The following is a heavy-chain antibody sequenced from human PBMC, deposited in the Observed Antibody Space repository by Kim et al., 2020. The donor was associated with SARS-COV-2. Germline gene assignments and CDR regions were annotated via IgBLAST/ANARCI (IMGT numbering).Heavy chain of an antibody. D-gene: IGHD1-26*01. J-gene: IGHJ4*02. CDR3: AKEHNTGRPNLDS. Sequence: GGSLRLSCAASGFTFRAFTMHWVRQAPGKGLEWVTLASRNMVDKFYGDSVRGRFTVSRDNSKNTVYLQMDSLRPEDTAVYYCAKEHNTGRPNLDSWGQGTLVTVSS. V-gene: IGHV3-30*18. CDR2: ASRNMVDK. CDR1: GFTFRAFT.